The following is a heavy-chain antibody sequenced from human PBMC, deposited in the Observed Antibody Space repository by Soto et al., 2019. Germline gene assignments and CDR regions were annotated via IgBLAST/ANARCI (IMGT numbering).Heavy chain of an antibody. CDR1: GNTFTSYS. D-gene: IGHD6-13*01. CDR2: INAGNGNT. J-gene: IGHJ4*02. Sequence: QVQLVQSGAEVKKPGASVKVSCKASGNTFTSYSVYWVRQAPGQGLEWMGWINAGNGNTRYSQKFQDRVTITRDTSASTVYMELSSLRSEDTAVYYCARERYSSSWYVGAFDYWGQGTLVTVSS. V-gene: IGHV1-3*01. CDR3: ARERYSSSWYVGAFDY.